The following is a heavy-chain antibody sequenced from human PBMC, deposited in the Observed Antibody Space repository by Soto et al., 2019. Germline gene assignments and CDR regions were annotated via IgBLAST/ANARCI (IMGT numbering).Heavy chain of an antibody. CDR1: GGSLSDYF. V-gene: IGHV4-34*01. CDR2: INHLGSI. D-gene: IGHD2-21*01. Sequence: QVQLQQWGAGLLKPSETLSLTCVVSGGSLSDYFWSWIRQPPGMALEWIGDINHLGSINYNPSLKRRVTMTVDTSTNQFSLTLTSVTAADTATYYCARGGISHWAYFYYMDVWDRGTTVTVSS. J-gene: IGHJ6*03. CDR3: ARGGISHWAYFYYMDV.